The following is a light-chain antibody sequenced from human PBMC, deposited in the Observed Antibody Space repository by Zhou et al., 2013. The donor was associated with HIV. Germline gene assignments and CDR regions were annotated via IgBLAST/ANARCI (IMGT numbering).Light chain of an antibody. CDR3: QHYDNWPPWT. V-gene: IGKV3-20*01. Sequence: DIVLTQSPGTLSLSPGERVTLSCRASQSVSGSYLAWYQQKPGQAPRLLIYGASTRATGIPGRFSGSGSGTDFTLTISSLQSEDFAVYYCQHYDNWPPWTFGQGTKVEIK. J-gene: IGKJ1*01. CDR1: QSVSGSY. CDR2: GAS.